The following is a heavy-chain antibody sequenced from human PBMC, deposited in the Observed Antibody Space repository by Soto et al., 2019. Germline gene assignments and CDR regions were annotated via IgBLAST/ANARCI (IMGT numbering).Heavy chain of an antibody. CDR2: IIPTFGRT. D-gene: IGHD3-10*02. J-gene: IGHJ6*02. Sequence: SVKVSCKASGDTFSSYAISWVRQAPGKGLEWMAKIIPTFGRTNYAQKFQGRLTISADDSTSTAYMELSSLLSEDTAVYYCARDPLSSFAMDVWGQGTTVTVSS. CDR3: ARDPLSSFAMDV. V-gene: IGHV1-69*13. CDR1: GDTFSSYA.